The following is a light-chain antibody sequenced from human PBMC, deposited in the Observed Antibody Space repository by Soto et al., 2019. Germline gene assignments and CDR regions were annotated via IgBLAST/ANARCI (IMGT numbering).Light chain of an antibody. J-gene: IGKJ3*01. Sequence: EIVMTQSPATLSVSPGERATLSCRASQSVSSNLAWYQQKPGQAPRLLIYGASTRATGIPDRFSGSGFGTDFALTISRLEPEDSAVYYCHQYDNAPFTFGPGTRVGIK. CDR1: QSVSSN. CDR3: HQYDNAPFT. V-gene: IGKV3D-15*01. CDR2: GAS.